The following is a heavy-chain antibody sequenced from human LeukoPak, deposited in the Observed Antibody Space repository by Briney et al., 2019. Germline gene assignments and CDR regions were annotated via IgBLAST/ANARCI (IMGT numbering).Heavy chain of an antibody. Sequence: ASVKVSCKASGNTFTSYYMHWVRQAPGQGLEWMGIINPSGGSTSYAQKFQGRVTMTRDTSTSTVYMELSSLRSEDTAVYYCARESDLASTVIGLPYYYGMDVWGQGTTVTVSS. J-gene: IGHJ6*02. V-gene: IGHV1-46*01. CDR1: GNTFTSYY. CDR2: INPSGGST. D-gene: IGHD4-17*01. CDR3: ARESDLASTVIGLPYYYGMDV.